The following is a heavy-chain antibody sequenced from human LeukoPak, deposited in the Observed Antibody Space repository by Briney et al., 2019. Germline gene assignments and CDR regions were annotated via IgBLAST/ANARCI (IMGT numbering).Heavy chain of an antibody. V-gene: IGHV4-59*01. CDR1: GGSISSYY. CDR2: IYYSGST. D-gene: IGHD6-19*01. J-gene: IGHJ5*02. Sequence: SETLSLTCTVSGGSISSYYWSWIRQPPGKGLEWIGYIYYSGSTNYNPSLKSRVAISVDTSKNQFSLKLSSVTAADTAVYYCARGNSSGWYRPWFDPWGQGTLVTVSS. CDR3: ARGNSSGWYRPWFDP.